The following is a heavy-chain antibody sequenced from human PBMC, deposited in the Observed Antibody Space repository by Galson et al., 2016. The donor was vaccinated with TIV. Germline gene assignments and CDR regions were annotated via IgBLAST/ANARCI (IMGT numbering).Heavy chain of an antibody. CDR1: GASISNDGYY. CDR3: ARWTDSGSYYDYFHH. J-gene: IGHJ1*01. D-gene: IGHD1-26*01. V-gene: IGHV4-31*03. Sequence: LSLTCNVSGASISNDGYYWTWIRQASGKGLEWIGNVYNRGSTSYNPSLKSRVAISVDMATNQFSLRLNSVTAADTAVYFCARWTDSGSYYDYFHHWGQGTQVTVS. CDR2: VYNRGST.